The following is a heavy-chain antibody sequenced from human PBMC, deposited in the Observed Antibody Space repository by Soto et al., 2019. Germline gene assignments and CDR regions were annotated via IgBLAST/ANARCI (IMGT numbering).Heavy chain of an antibody. CDR1: GFTFSTYS. CDR3: ARYDSSGYYWPYYYYGMDV. V-gene: IGHV3-21*01. D-gene: IGHD3-22*01. CDR2: ISSSSSYI. Sequence: GGSLRLSCAASGFTFSTYSMNWVRQAPGKGLEWVSSISSSSSYIYYADSVKGRFTISRDNAKNSLYLQMNSLRAEDTVVYYCARYDSSGYYWPYYYYGMDVWGQGTTVTVPS. J-gene: IGHJ6*02.